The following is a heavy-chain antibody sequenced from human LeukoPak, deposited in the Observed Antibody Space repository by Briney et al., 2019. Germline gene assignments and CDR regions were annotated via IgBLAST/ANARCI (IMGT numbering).Heavy chain of an antibody. CDR3: VRGDIGYCSGGNCYGEDY. J-gene: IGHJ4*02. D-gene: IGHD2-15*01. CDR1: GFTVSSKY. Sequence: PGGSLRLSCAVSGFTVSSKYMPWVRQAPGKGLEWVSVIYSDGSPYYTDSVKGRFTISRDNSKNTVYLQMNTLRAEDTAVYYCVRGDIGYCSGGNCYGEDYWGQGTLVTVSS. V-gene: IGHV3-66*01. CDR2: IYSDGSP.